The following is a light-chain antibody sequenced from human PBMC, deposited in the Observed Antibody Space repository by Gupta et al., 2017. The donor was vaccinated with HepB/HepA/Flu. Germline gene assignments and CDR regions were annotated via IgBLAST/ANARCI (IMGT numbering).Light chain of an antibody. CDR1: SSNIGDNT. Sequence: QSVLPQPPSASGNPGQRVTISCSGSSSNIGDNTVNWYQQLPGTAPKLLIYSNYRRPSGVPDRFSGSKSGTSASLAISGLQSEDEADYYCAAWDDSLNGFYVVGTGTKVTVL. CDR2: SNY. V-gene: IGLV1-44*01. CDR3: AAWDDSLNGFYV. J-gene: IGLJ1*01.